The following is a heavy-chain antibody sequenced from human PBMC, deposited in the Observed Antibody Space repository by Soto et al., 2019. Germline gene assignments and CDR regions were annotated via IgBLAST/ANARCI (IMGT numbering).Heavy chain of an antibody. CDR3: AKAAQTRYNWNDLGNWFDP. J-gene: IGHJ5*02. D-gene: IGHD1-1*01. CDR2: IVPIFGVA. CDR1: GGTFSSYA. Sequence: QVQLVQSGAEVKKPGSSVKVSCKESGGTFSSYAIAWVRQAPGQGLEWMGGIVPIFGVANYAHKFQGRVAITPDEATNTAYMELSSLRSDDTAVYYCAKAAQTRYNWNDLGNWFDPWGQGPLVTVSS. V-gene: IGHV1-69*01.